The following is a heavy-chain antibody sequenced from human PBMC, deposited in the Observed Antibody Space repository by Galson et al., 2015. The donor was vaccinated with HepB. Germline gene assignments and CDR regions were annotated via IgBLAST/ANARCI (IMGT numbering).Heavy chain of an antibody. V-gene: IGHV3-7*01. D-gene: IGHD6-13*01. CDR2: IKQDGSEK. CDR1: GFTFSSYW. Sequence: SLRLSCAASGFTFSSYWMSWVRQAPGTGLEWVANIKQDGSEKYYVDSVKGRFTISRDNAKNSLYLQTNSLRAEDTAVYYCAREITANGHSRKISSSWEISPFDPWGQGTLVTVSS. CDR3: AREITANGHSRKISSSWEISPFDP. J-gene: IGHJ5*02.